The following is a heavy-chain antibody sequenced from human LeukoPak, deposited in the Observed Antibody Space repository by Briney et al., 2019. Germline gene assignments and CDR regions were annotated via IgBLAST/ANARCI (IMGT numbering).Heavy chain of an antibody. CDR3: ARVGGTAMALTYFDY. CDR2: ISYDGSNK. J-gene: IGHJ4*02. Sequence: GGSLRLSCAASGFTFSSYAMHSVRQAPGKGQERGAVISYDGSNKYYADSVKGRFTISRDNSKNTLYLQMNSLRAEDTAVYYCARVGGTAMALTYFDYWGQGTLVTVSS. V-gene: IGHV3-30*04. D-gene: IGHD5-18*01. CDR1: GFTFSSYA.